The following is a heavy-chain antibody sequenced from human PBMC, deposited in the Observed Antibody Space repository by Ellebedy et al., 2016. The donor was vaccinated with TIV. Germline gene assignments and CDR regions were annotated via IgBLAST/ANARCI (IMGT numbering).Heavy chain of an antibody. CDR2: ISYDGSNK. V-gene: IGHV3-30-3*01. J-gene: IGHJ4*02. D-gene: IGHD3-9*01. Sequence: GESLKISCAASGFTFSSYAMHWVRQAPGKGLEWVAVISYDGSNKYYADSVKGRFTISRDNSKNTLYLQMNSLRAEDTAVYYCARGLHDILTGGLGVDYWGQGTLVTVSS. CDR1: GFTFSSYA. CDR3: ARGLHDILTGGLGVDY.